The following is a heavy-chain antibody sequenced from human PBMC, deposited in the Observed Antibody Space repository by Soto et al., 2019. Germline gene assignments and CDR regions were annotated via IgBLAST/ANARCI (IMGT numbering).Heavy chain of an antibody. CDR2: ISSSSSTI. V-gene: IGHV3-48*01. CDR3: ARVGSYYDFWSGLGSGFDP. Sequence: GGSLRLSCAASGFTFSSYSMNWVRQAPGKGLEWVSYISSSSSTIYYADSVKGRFTISRDNAKNSLYLQMNSLRAEDTAVYYCARVGSYYDFWSGLGSGFDPWGQGTLVTVSS. J-gene: IGHJ5*02. CDR1: GFTFSSYS. D-gene: IGHD3-3*01.